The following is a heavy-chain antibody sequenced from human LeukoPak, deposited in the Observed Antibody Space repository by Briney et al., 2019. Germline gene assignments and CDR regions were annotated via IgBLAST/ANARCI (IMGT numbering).Heavy chain of an antibody. Sequence: SETLSLTCAVSGGSISSSNWWSWVRQPPGKGLEWIGEIYHSGSTNYNPSLKSRVTISVDKSKSQFSLKLSSVTAADTAVYYCASVGATGAFDYWGQGTLVTVSS. J-gene: IGHJ4*02. V-gene: IGHV4-4*02. D-gene: IGHD1-26*01. CDR2: IYHSGST. CDR1: GGSISSSNW. CDR3: ASVGATGAFDY.